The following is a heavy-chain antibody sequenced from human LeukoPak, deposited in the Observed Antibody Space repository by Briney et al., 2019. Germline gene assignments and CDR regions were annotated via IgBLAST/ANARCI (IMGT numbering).Heavy chain of an antibody. CDR3: AKDSSYDFWSGLRYYYYGMDV. CDR2: ISYDGSNK. D-gene: IGHD3-3*01. CDR1: GFTFSSYG. Sequence: GGSLRLSCAASGFTFSSYGMHWVRQAPGKGLEWVAVISYDGSNKYYADSVKGRFTISRDNSKNTLYLQMNSLRAEDTAEYYCAKDSSYDFWSGLRYYYYGMDVWGQGTTVTVSS. V-gene: IGHV3-30*18. J-gene: IGHJ6*02.